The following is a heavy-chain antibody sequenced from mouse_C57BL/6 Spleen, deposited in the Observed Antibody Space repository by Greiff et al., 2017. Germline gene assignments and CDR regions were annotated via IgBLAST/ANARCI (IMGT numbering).Heavy chain of an antibody. D-gene: IGHD2-2*01. CDR2: INYDGSST. Sequence: EVKLVESEGGLVQPGSSMKLSCTASGFTFSDYYMAWVRQVPEKGLEWVANINYDGSSTYYLDSLKSRFIISRDNAKNILYLQMSSLKSEDTASYYCARDLGYHSFDYWGQGTTLTVSS. J-gene: IGHJ2*01. CDR1: GFTFSDYY. CDR3: ARDLGYHSFDY. V-gene: IGHV5-16*01.